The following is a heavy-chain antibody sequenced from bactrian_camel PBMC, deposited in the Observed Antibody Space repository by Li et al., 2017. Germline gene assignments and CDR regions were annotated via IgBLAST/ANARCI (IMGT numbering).Heavy chain of an antibody. CDR2: IYSDNMT. CDR3: AAHGLWPYGDNWFAESWNY. J-gene: IGHJ4*01. Sequence: DVQLVESGGGSVQAGESLRLSCAASGSTHRRTCMSWFRQAPGKDREGVAGIYSDNMTSYADSVKGRFTISRDNAKNTLYLQMNSLKPKDTAMYYCAAHGLWPYGDNWFAESWNYWGQVTQVTVS. V-gene: IGHV3S10*01. D-gene: IGHD6*01. CDR1: GSTHRRTC.